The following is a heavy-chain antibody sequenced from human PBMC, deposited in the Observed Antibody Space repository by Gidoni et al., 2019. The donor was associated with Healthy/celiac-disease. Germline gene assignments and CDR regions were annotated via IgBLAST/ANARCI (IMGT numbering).Heavy chain of an antibody. CDR3: ARVGYCSSTSCYTLGWFDP. CDR1: GGSISSYY. CDR2: IYYSGST. D-gene: IGHD2-2*02. V-gene: IGHV4-59*01. J-gene: IGHJ5*02. Sequence: QVQLQESGPGLVKPSETLSLTCTVSGGSISSYYWSWIRQPPGKGLEWIGYIYYSGSTNYNPSLKSRVTISVDTSKNQFSLKLSSVTAADTAVYYCARVGYCSSTSCYTLGWFDPWGQGTLVTVSS.